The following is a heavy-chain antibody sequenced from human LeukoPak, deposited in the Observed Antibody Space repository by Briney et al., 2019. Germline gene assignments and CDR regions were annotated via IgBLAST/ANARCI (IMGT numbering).Heavy chain of an antibody. CDR1: GLTVSRNY. J-gene: IGHJ4*02. D-gene: IGHD1-26*01. Sequence: GGSLRLSCAASGLTVSRNYMSWVRQAPGKGLESVSVIYSGGSTYYADSVRGRFTISRDNSKNTLYLQMNSLRVEDTAVYYCARGSYYDYWGQGTLVTVSS. V-gene: IGHV3-53*01. CDR3: ARGSYYDY. CDR2: IYSGGST.